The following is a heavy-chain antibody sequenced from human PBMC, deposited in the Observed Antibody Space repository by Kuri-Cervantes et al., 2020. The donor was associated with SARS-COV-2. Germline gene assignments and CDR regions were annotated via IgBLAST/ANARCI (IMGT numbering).Heavy chain of an antibody. V-gene: IGHV1-2*02. D-gene: IGHD5-24*01. Sequence: ASVKVSCKASGYTFTGYYMHWVRQAPGQGLEWMGWINPNSGGTNYAQKFQGRVTMTTDESTSTAYMELSSLRSEDTAVYYCARGVGREMLDRASFDYWGQGALVTVSS. CDR2: INPNSGGT. CDR3: ARGVGREMLDRASFDY. J-gene: IGHJ4*02. CDR1: GYTFTGYY.